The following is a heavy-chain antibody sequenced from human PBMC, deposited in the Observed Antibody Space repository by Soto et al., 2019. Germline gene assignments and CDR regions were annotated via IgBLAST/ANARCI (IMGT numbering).Heavy chain of an antibody. J-gene: IGHJ6*02. V-gene: IGHV1-69*01. CDR1: GGTFSGYS. Sequence: QVRLVQSGPEMRRPGSSVTVSCQASGGTFSGYSVNWVRQAPGQGLEWMGEIIPIFDTTTHAPRFLGRLTFTADASTPTVFLVLNSLTPDDTAVYYCARRGGRGLDFWGQGTTVTVAS. D-gene: IGHD6-25*01. CDR3: ARRGGRGLDF. CDR2: IIPIFDTT.